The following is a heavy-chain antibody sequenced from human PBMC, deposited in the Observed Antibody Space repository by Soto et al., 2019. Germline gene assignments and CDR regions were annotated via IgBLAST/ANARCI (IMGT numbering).Heavy chain of an antibody. CDR2: TYYRSKWYY. D-gene: IGHD4-17*01. CDR3: TKLPWADYGGIFDP. J-gene: IGHJ5*02. Sequence: SQTLSLTCVISGDSVSIYSGAWNWIRQSPSRGLEWLGRTYYRSKWYYDYAESVKSRIIISVDTSKNQFSLQLNSVTTADTAVYYCTKLPWADYGGIFDPWGQGTLVTVSS. CDR1: GDSVSIYSGA. V-gene: IGHV6-1*01.